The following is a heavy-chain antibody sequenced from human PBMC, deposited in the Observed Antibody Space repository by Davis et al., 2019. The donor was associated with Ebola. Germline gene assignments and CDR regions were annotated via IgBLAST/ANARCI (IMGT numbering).Heavy chain of an antibody. CDR1: GFTFSGHW. CDR3: GRFHYSGIDY. V-gene: IGHV3-7*01. CDR2: VKQDGSEK. J-gene: IGHJ4*02. Sequence: PGGSLRLSCAASGFTFSGHWMTWVRQAAGKGLEWVANVKQDGSEKYYVDSVKDRFTISRDNAKNSVYLEMNNVRAEDTAVYYCGRFHYSGIDYWGQGTLVTVSS. D-gene: IGHD4-23*01.